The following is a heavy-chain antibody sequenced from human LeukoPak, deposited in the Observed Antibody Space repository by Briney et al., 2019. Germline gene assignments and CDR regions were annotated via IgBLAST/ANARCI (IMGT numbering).Heavy chain of an antibody. CDR2: VSSDGSDN. Sequence: GGSLGLSCEASRFPFNTYHFHWVRQAPGKGLEWLAVVSSDGSDNYNADSVKGRFTISRDNSKNTLYLQMNSLRAEDTAVYYCARDVGIRLWFRDYYGLDVWGQGTTVTVSS. J-gene: IGHJ6*02. V-gene: IGHV3-30*03. D-gene: IGHD5-18*01. CDR1: RFPFNTYH. CDR3: ARDVGIRLWFRDYYGLDV.